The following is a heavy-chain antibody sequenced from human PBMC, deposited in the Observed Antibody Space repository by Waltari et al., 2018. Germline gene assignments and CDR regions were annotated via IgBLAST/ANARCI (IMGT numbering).Heavy chain of an antibody. V-gene: IGHV1-69*01. CDR1: GGTFSSYA. Sequence: QVQLVQSGAEVKKPGSSVKVSCKASGGTFSSYAISWVRQAPGQGLEWMGGTIPIVGTANHAQKFQGRVTITADEATSTAYMELSSLRAEYTAVYYCAREVYYYGSGSSWFDPWGQGTLVTVSS. J-gene: IGHJ5*02. CDR2: TIPIVGTA. CDR3: AREVYYYGSGSSWFDP. D-gene: IGHD3-10*01.